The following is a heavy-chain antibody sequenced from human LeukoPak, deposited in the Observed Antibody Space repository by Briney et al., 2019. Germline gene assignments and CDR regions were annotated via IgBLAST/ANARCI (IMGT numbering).Heavy chain of an antibody. Sequence: SQTLSLTSAISGDSVSSNDAAWNWIRQSPSRGLEWLGRTYFRSKWHRDYAISVEPRITINPDTSKNRFSLQLNSVTPEDTAVYYCAGVGDGPKPHFDSWGQGTLVTVSS. V-gene: IGHV6-1*01. CDR1: GDSVSSNDAA. D-gene: IGHD5-24*01. CDR3: AGVGDGPKPHFDS. CDR2: TYFRSKWHR. J-gene: IGHJ4*02.